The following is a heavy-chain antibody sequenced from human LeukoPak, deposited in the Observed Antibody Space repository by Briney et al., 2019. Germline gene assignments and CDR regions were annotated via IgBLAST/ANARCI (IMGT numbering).Heavy chain of an antibody. Sequence: SETLSLTCTVSGGSVSSNNYYWTWLRQPPGMGLQWTGTVFYSGTIYYNPSLKSRATTSVDTSKNQFSLKLSSVTVVDMAVYYCARLARSTRDYSWHFDLWGRGTLVTVSS. CDR3: ARLARSTRDYSWHFDL. CDR2: VFYSGTI. V-gene: IGHV4-39*01. J-gene: IGHJ2*01. CDR1: GGSVSSNNYY. D-gene: IGHD4-17*01.